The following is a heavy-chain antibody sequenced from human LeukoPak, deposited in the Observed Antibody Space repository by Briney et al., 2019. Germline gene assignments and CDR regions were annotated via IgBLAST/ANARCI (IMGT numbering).Heavy chain of an antibody. J-gene: IGHJ4*02. V-gene: IGHV4-59*11. D-gene: IGHD3-22*01. CDR2: IYYSGST. Sequence: SETLSLTCTVSGGSISSHYWSWIRQPPGKGLEWIGYIYYSGSTNYNPSLKSRVTISVDTSKNQFSLKLSSVTAADTAVYYCASGYYMSTFDYWGQGTLVTVSS. CDR1: GGSISSHY. CDR3: ASGYYMSTFDY.